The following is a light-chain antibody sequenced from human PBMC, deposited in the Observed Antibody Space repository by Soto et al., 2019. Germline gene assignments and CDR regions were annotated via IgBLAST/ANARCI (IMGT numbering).Light chain of an antibody. CDR1: SSNIGAGYD. CDR2: GNS. J-gene: IGLJ3*02. CDR3: QSYDSSMSGWV. Sequence: QSVLTQPPSVSGAPGQRVTISCTGSSSNIGAGYDVHWYQQLPGTAPKLLIYGNSNRPSGVPDRFSGSKSGTSASLAITGLQGEDEADYYSQSYDSSMSGWVFGGGTKLNVL. V-gene: IGLV1-40*01.